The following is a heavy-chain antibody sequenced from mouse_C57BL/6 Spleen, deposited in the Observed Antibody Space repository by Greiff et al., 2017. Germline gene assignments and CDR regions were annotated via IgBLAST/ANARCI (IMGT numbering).Heavy chain of an antibody. D-gene: IGHD2-4*01. CDR3: ARPVYYDYDYFDY. V-gene: IGHV1-74*01. J-gene: IGHJ3*01. CDR1: GYTFTSYW. Sequence: QVTLQQPGAELVKPGASVTVSCKASGYTFTSYWVHWVKQRPGQGLGWLGRIHPSDSDTNYNKKFKGKATLTVDKSSSTAYMQLSSLTSEDSAVYYCARPVYYDYDYFDYWGQGTHVKVSA. CDR2: IHPSDSDT.